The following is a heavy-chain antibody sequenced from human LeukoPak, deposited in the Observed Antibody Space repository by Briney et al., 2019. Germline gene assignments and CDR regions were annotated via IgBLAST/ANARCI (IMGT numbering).Heavy chain of an antibody. CDR2: MSYDGSNK. CDR3: AKDRRGYYFDY. Sequence: PGRSLRLSCAASGFTFSNYGMHWVRQAPGKGLEWVAVMSYDGSNKYYADSVKGRFTISRDNSKNTLYLQMNSLRAEDTAVYYCAKDRRGYYFDYWGQGTLVTVSS. V-gene: IGHV3-30*18. CDR1: GFTFSNYG. D-gene: IGHD3-10*01. J-gene: IGHJ4*02.